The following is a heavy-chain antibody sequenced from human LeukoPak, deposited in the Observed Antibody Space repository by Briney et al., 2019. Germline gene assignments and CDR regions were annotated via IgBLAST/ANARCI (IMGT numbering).Heavy chain of an antibody. J-gene: IGHJ4*02. CDR1: GYTFTSYG. D-gene: IGHD3-10*01. CDR2: ISAYNGNT. Sequence: AASVKVSCKASGYTFTSYGFSWVRQAPGQGLEWMGWISAYNGNTNYAQKLQGRVTITTDESTSTAYMELSSLRSEDTAVYYCARVVEGNDYWGQGTLVTVSS. CDR3: ARVVEGNDY. V-gene: IGHV1-18*01.